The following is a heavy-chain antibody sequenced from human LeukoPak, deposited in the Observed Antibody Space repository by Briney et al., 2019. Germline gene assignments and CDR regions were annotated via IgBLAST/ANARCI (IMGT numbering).Heavy chain of an antibody. J-gene: IGHJ6*03. V-gene: IGHV4-59*01. CDR1: TRSISSYY. CDR3: ARGAYTSSSWYDGYYYMDV. Sequence: PSETLSLTCTVSTRSISSYYWSCIRQPPGKGLEWIRYIYYSGSTNYNPSLKGRVTLPVDTSQKQFTLNLTAVTATDPPVCFLARGAYTSSSWYDGYYYMDVWGKGTTVTVSS. CDR2: IYYSGST. D-gene: IGHD6-13*01.